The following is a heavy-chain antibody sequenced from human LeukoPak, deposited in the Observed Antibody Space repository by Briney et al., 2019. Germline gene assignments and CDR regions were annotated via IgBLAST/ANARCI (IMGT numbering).Heavy chain of an antibody. D-gene: IGHD3-9*01. CDR1: GGTFSSYA. Sequence: SVKVSCKASGGTFSSYAIGWVRQAPGQGLEWMGGIIPIFGTANYAQKFQGRVTITADESTSTAYMELSSLRSEDTAVYYCARDPPYYDILTGYYNDDWFDPWGQGTLVTVSS. V-gene: IGHV1-69*01. J-gene: IGHJ5*02. CDR3: ARDPPYYDILTGYYNDDWFDP. CDR2: IIPIFGTA.